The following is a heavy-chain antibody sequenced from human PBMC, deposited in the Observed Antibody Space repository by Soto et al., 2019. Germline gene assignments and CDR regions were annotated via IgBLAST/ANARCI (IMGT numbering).Heavy chain of an antibody. V-gene: IGHV4-59*01. CDR2: IYYSGST. D-gene: IGHD4-4*01. CDR1: GGSISSYY. J-gene: IGHJ4*02. CDR3: ARTGHDYSNPYYFDY. Sequence: SETLSLTCTVSGGSISSYYWSWIRQPPGKGLEWIGYIYYSGSTNYNPSLKSRVTISVDTSKNQFSLKLSSVTAADTAVYYCARTGHDYSNPYYFDYWGQGTLVTVSS.